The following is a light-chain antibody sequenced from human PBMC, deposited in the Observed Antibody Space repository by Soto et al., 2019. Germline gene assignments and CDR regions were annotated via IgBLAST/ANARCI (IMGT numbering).Light chain of an antibody. CDR2: EAS. V-gene: IGKV1-6*01. CDR3: LQDFKYPRT. CDR1: QGIRND. J-gene: IGKJ1*01. Sequence: LSGSVGDRVTITCRASQGIRNDLAWYQQKPGKAPKLLIYEASTLQSGVPSRFSGSYSGTDFTLTIGSLQPEDFATYYCLQDFKYPRTFGQGTKVDIK.